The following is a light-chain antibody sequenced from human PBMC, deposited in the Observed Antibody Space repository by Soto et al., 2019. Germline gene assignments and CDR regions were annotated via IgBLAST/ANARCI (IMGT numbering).Light chain of an antibody. CDR3: SSYAGSYTVL. CDR2: DVN. Sequence: QSVLTQPRSVSGSPGQSVTISCTGTNSDVGGYDYVSWYQQHPDKAPKLMIYDVNKRPSGVPDRFSGSKSGNTASLTISGLQAEDEADYYCSSYAGSYTVLFGGGTKLTVL. V-gene: IGLV2-11*01. CDR1: NSDVGGYDY. J-gene: IGLJ2*01.